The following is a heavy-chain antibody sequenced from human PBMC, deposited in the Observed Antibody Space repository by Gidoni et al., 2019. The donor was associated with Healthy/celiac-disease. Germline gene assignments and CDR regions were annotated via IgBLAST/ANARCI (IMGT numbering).Heavy chain of an antibody. CDR1: GFTFTSSS. CDR3: AAARQCSGGSCYRGWFDP. Sequence: QMQLVQSGPEVKKPETSVKVSCKASGFTFTSSSVQWVRQSRGQRLEWIGWIVVGSVNNNYAQKFQERFTITRYMSTSTAYMELSSLRSEDTAVYYCAAARQCSGGSCYRGWFDPWGQGTLVTVSS. V-gene: IGHV1-58*01. CDR2: IVVGSVNN. J-gene: IGHJ5*02. D-gene: IGHD2-15*01.